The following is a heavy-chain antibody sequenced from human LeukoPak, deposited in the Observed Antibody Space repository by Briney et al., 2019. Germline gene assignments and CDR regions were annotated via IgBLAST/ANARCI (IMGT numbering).Heavy chain of an antibody. D-gene: IGHD5-12*01. CDR1: GFIFSSYS. V-gene: IGHV3-23*01. CDR3: AKQEVVATPFDY. Sequence: GGSLRLSCAASGFIFSSYSMSWVRQAPGKGLEWVSTISGSGSSTYYADSVTGRFTISRDNSKNTLYLQMNSLRVEDTALYYCAKQEVVATPFDYWGQETLVTVSS. CDR2: ISGSGSST. J-gene: IGHJ4*02.